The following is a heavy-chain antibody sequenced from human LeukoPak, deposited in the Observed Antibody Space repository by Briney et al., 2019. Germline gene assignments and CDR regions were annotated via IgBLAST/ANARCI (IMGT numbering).Heavy chain of an antibody. V-gene: IGHV3-72*01. J-gene: IGHJ4*02. CDR1: GFTFSDHF. Sequence: GGSLRLSCAASGFTFSDHFLDWVRQAPGKGLEWVGRTRNKTNSYITEYATSVAGRFTISRDDSKNSLYLQMSSLKTDDTAMYYCASIRGTFGYWGQGTLVTVSS. D-gene: IGHD1-26*01. CDR3: ASIRGTFGY. CDR2: TRNKTNSYIT.